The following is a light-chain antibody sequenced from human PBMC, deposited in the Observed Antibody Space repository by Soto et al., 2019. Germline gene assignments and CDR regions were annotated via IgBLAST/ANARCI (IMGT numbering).Light chain of an antibody. CDR1: SSNIGSNT. CDR2: SNN. Sequence: SVLTQPPSASGTPGQRVTISCSGNSSNIGSNTVNWYQQLPGTAPKLLIYSNNQRPSGVPDRFSGSKSGTSASLAISGLQSEHEADYYCAAWDDSLNGVVFGGGTKLTVL. V-gene: IGLV1-44*01. CDR3: AAWDDSLNGVV. J-gene: IGLJ2*01.